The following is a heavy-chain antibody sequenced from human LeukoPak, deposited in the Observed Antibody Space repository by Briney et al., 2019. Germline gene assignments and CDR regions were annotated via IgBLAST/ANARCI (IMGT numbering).Heavy chain of an antibody. Sequence: SETLSLTCAVYGGSFSGYYWSWIRQPPGKGLEWIGEINHSGSTNYNPSLKSRVTISVDTSKNQFSLKLSSVTAADTAVYYCARAVRWKGGMVRGAFDYWGQGTLVTASS. D-gene: IGHD3-10*01. CDR1: GGSFSGYY. J-gene: IGHJ4*02. CDR3: ARAVRWKGGMVRGAFDY. CDR2: INHSGST. V-gene: IGHV4-34*01.